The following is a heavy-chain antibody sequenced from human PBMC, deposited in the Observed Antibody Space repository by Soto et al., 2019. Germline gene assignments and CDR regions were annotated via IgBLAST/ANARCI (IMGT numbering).Heavy chain of an antibody. D-gene: IGHD1-26*01. CDR3: ARDKELPPRYYFDY. V-gene: IGHV3-33*01. Sequence: GGSLRLSCAASGFTFSSYGMHWVRQAPGKGLEWVAVIWYDGSNKYYADSVKGRFTISRDNSKNTLYLQMNSLRAEDTAVYYCARDKELPPRYYFDYWGQGTLVTVSS. J-gene: IGHJ4*02. CDR2: IWYDGSNK. CDR1: GFTFSSYG.